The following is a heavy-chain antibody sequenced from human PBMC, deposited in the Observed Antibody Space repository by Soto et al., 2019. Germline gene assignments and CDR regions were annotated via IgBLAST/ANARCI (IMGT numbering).Heavy chain of an antibody. J-gene: IGHJ4*02. D-gene: IGHD3-9*01. V-gene: IGHV4-59*01. CDR3: ARGLRYLDWPPHLD. CDR1: DGSIINYY. Sequence: QVQLQESGPGLVKPSETLSLTCTVSDGSIINYYWSWIRQPPGKGLEWIGYIYYSGSTNYNPSLKSRLTISVDTSKNQFSLKLNSVTSADTAVYYCARGLRYLDWPPHLDWGQGTLVTVSS. CDR2: IYYSGST.